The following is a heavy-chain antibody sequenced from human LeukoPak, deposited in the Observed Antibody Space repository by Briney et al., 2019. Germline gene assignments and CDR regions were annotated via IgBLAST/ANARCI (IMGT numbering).Heavy chain of an antibody. V-gene: IGHV4-61*08. J-gene: IGHJ4*02. D-gene: IGHD5-18*01. CDR2: IYYSGST. CDR1: GGSISSGGYY. Sequence: PSETLSLTCTVSGGSISSGGYYWSWIRQHPGKGLEWIGYIYYSGSTNYNPSLKSRVTISVDTSKNQFSLKLSSVTAADTAVYYCARIVRGYSYGNWAFDYWGQGTLVTVSS. CDR3: ARIVRGYSYGNWAFDY.